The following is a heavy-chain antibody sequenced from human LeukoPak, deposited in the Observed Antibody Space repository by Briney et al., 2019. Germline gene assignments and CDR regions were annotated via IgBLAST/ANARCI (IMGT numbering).Heavy chain of an antibody. D-gene: IGHD1-26*01. CDR1: GGSISSYY. CDR2: IYYSGST. Sequence: SETLSLTCTVSGGSISSYYWSWIRQPPGKGLEWIGYIYYSGSTNYNPSLKSRVTISVDTSKNQFSLKLSSVTAADTAVYYCARPAIVGARPGWFDPWGQGTLVTVSS. CDR3: ARPAIVGARPGWFDP. J-gene: IGHJ5*02. V-gene: IGHV4-59*08.